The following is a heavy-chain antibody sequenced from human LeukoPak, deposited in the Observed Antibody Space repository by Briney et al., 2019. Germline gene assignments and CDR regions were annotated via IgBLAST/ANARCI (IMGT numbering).Heavy chain of an antibody. J-gene: IGHJ4*02. Sequence: PSETLSLTCAVYGGSFSGYYWSWIRQPPGKGLEWIGEINHSGSTNYNPSLKSRVTISADTSKNQFSLKLSSVTAADTAVYYCARVDYDYVWGSYRYSGAIDYWGQGTLVTVSS. CDR3: ARVDYDYVWGSYRYSGAIDY. CDR1: GGSFSGYY. CDR2: INHSGST. V-gene: IGHV4-34*01. D-gene: IGHD3-16*02.